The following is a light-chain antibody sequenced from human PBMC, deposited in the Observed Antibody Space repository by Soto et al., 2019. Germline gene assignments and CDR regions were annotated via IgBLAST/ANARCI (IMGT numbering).Light chain of an antibody. CDR2: GNS. V-gene: IGLV1-40*01. J-gene: IGLJ2*01. Sequence: VPTQPPSVSGAPGQRVTISCTGSSSNIGAGYDVHWYQQLPGTAPKLLIYGNSNRPSGVPDRFSGSKSGTSASLAITGLQAEDEADYYCQSYDSSLSAVVFGGGTQLTVL. CDR3: QSYDSSLSAVV. CDR1: SSNIGAGYD.